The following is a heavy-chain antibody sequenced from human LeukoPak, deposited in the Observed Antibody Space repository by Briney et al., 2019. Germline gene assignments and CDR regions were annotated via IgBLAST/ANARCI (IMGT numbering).Heavy chain of an antibody. D-gene: IGHD3-10*01. CDR2: IYSGGST. CDR1: GFTVSSNY. J-gene: IGHJ4*02. Sequence: GGSLRLSCAASGFTVSSNYMSWVRQAPGKGLEWVSVIYSGGSTYYADSVKGRFTISRDNSKNTLYLQMNSLRAEDTAVYYCARGSSYGSGTALVYWGQGTLVTVSS. CDR3: ARGSSYGSGTALVY. V-gene: IGHV3-66*01.